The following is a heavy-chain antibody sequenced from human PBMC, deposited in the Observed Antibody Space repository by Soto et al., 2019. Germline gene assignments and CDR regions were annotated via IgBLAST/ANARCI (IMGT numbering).Heavy chain of an antibody. CDR3: ARDSGWYRPDC. CDR2: IKPDGSEK. Sequence: GGALRLSCAASGFTFSSYCMNWVRQAPGKGLEWVANIKPDGSEKYYVDSVRGRFTISRDNAKNSLYLQMNSLRAEDTAVYYCARDSGWYRPDCWGQGTLVTVSS. J-gene: IGHJ4*02. D-gene: IGHD6-19*01. V-gene: IGHV3-7*01. CDR1: GFTFSSYC.